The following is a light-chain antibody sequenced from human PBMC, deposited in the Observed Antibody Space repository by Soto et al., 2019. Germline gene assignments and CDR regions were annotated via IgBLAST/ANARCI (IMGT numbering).Light chain of an antibody. Sequence: DIQMTQSPSTLSGSVGDRVTITCRASQTISNWLAWYQQKPGKAPKLLIYKASTLKSGVPSRFSGSGSGTEFTLTISSLQPDDFATYYCQHYNSYSEAFVQGTKVDIK. CDR3: QHYNSYSEA. CDR2: KAS. CDR1: QTISNW. V-gene: IGKV1-5*03. J-gene: IGKJ1*01.